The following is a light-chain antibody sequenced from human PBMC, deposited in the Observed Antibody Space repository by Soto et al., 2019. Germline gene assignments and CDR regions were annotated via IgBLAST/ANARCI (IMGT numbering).Light chain of an antibody. CDR2: DAS. J-gene: IGKJ1*01. CDR3: QQYNSYSPT. CDR1: ESISSG. Sequence: DIQMTQSPSTLSASVGDRVTITFRASESISSGLSCYQQKPGKAPKLLIYDASSLESGVPSRFSGSGSGTEFTLILSSLQTDDFATYYCQQYNSYSPTFGQGTKVDIK. V-gene: IGKV1-5*01.